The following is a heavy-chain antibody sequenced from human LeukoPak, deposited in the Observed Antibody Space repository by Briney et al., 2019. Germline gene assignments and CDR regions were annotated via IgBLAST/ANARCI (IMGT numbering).Heavy chain of an antibody. CDR1: GFTFSGSA. CDR2: IRSKANSYAT. D-gene: IGHD1-26*01. J-gene: IGHJ4*02. Sequence: GGSLRLSCAASGFTFSGSAMHWVRQASGKGLEWVGRIRSKANSYATAYAASVKGRFTISRDDLMNTAYLQMNSLKTEDTAVYYCTIPGSTNFDYWGQGTLVTVSS. V-gene: IGHV3-73*01. CDR3: TIPGSTNFDY.